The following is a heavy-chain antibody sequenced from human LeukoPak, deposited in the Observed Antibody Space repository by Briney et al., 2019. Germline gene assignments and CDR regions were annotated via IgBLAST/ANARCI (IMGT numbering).Heavy chain of an antibody. D-gene: IGHD5-12*01. CDR1: GGSISSGDYY. CDR2: IYYSGST. CDR3: ARSGYGLGWFDP. Sequence: SETLSLTCTVSGGSISSGDYYWSWIRQPPGKGLEWIGYIYYSGSTYYNPSLKSRVTISVDTSKNQFSLKLSSVTAADTAVYYCARSGYGLGWFDPWGQGTLVTVSS. V-gene: IGHV4-30-4*01. J-gene: IGHJ5*02.